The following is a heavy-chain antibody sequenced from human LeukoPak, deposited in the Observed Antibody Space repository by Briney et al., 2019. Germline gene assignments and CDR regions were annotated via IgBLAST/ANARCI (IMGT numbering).Heavy chain of an antibody. J-gene: IGHJ6*03. CDR1: GFTFSSYS. D-gene: IGHD3-16*01. CDR3: ARVVDTFGGVIHGYYYYMDV. CDR2: ISSSSSYI. V-gene: IGHV3-21*01. Sequence: GGPLRLSCAASGFTFSSYSMNWVRQAPGKGLEWVSSISSSSSYIYYADSVKGRFTISRDNAKNSLYLQMNSLRAEDTAVYYCARVVDTFGGVIHGYYYYMDVWGKGTTVTVSS.